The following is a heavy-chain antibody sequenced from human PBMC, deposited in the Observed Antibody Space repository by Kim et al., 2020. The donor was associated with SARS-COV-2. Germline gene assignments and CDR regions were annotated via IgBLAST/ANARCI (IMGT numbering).Heavy chain of an antibody. CDR2: ISGSGGST. V-gene: IGHV3-23*01. D-gene: IGHD3-10*01. J-gene: IGHJ6*02. CDR1: GFTFSRYA. Sequence: GGSLRLSCAASGFTFSRYAMSWVRQAPGKGLEWVSAISGSGGSTYYADSVKGRFTISRDNSKNTLYLQMNSLRAEDPAVYYCAKVGLYYYGSGSYYRDLDVNYGMDVGGQGTTVTGSS. CDR3: AKVGLYYYGSGSYYRDLDVNYGMDV.